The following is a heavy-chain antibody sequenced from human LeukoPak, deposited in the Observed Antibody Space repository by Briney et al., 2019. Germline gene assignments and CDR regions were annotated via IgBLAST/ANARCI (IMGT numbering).Heavy chain of an antibody. V-gene: IGHV4-4*02. J-gene: IGHJ4*02. D-gene: IGHD5-12*01. CDR3: ASSDLRVATFDYFDY. CDR2: IYHSGST. CDR1: GGSISSSNW. Sequence: SETLSLTCAVSGGSISSSNWWSWVRQPPGKGLEWIGEIYHSGSTNYNPSLKSRVTISVDTSKNQFSLKLSSVTAADTAVYYCASSDLRVATFDYFDYWGQGTLVTVSS.